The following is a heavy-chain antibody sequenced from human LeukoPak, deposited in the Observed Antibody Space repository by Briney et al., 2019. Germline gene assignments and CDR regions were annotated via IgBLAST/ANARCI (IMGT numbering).Heavy chain of an antibody. CDR1: GYSTSIGYD. Sequence: SETLSLTCTVSGYSTSIGYDWGWIRQPPGKGLEWIRSIYHRGSTYYNPSLKRRVTLSADTSKNPFSLKLSSVTAADTAVYYCARGNARYPPDYWGQGTLVTVSS. CDR2: IYHRGST. J-gene: IGHJ4*02. V-gene: IGHV4-38-2*02. D-gene: IGHD1-26*01. CDR3: ARGNARYPPDY.